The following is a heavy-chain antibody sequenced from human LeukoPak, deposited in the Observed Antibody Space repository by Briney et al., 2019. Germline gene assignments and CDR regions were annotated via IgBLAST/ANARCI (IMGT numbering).Heavy chain of an antibody. J-gene: IGHJ3*02. Sequence: GGSLRLSCAASGFTFSTYWMHWVRQAPGKGPVWVSRINSDGSSTTYADSVKGRFTISRDNSKNTLYLQMNSLRAEDTAVYYCAKTGMVRGVIISGDAFDIWGQGTMVTVSS. CDR2: INSDGSST. D-gene: IGHD3-10*01. CDR1: GFTFSTYW. CDR3: AKTGMVRGVIISGDAFDI. V-gene: IGHV3-74*01.